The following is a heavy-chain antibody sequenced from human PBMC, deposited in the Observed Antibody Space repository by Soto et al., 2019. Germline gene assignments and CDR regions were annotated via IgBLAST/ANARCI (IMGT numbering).Heavy chain of an antibody. Sequence: EVQLVESGGGLVQPGGSLRLSCAVSGFIFDDYAMHWIRQGPGKGLEWVSGISWNSGTIGYADSVKGRFTISRDNAKNFLYLQMNSLRPEDTALYYCANVGAMDVWGRGPRSPSP. CDR2: ISWNSGTI. CDR3: ANVGAMDV. CDR1: GFIFDDYA. J-gene: IGHJ6*02. V-gene: IGHV3-9*01.